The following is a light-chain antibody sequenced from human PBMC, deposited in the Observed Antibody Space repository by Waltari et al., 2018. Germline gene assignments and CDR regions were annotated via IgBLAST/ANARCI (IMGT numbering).Light chain of an antibody. V-gene: IGLV2-14*03. CDR2: HVS. CDR3: ASETSITTLYV. CDR1: SSDIGFYTF. Sequence: HSALTQHASVSGSPGKSITIPCTGTSSDIGFYTFVFWHQHHPGKAHKFTIYHVSNRPSGVSNRFSGSKSGNTAARTISGLQPEDEADYYCASETSITTLYVFGSGTKVTVL. J-gene: IGLJ1*01.